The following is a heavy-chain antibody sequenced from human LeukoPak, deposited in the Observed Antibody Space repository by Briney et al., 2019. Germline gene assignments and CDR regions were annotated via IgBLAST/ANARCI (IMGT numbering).Heavy chain of an antibody. Sequence: SVKVSCEASGGTFSSYAISWVRQAPGQGLEWMGGIIPIFGTANYAQKFQGRVTITADESTSTAYMELSSLRSEDTAVYYCARQGEYYDFWSGYKKHYYYYYMDVWGKGTTVTVSS. D-gene: IGHD3-3*01. J-gene: IGHJ6*03. CDR2: IIPIFGTA. CDR1: GGTFSSYA. V-gene: IGHV1-69*13. CDR3: ARQGEYYDFWSGYKKHYYYYYMDV.